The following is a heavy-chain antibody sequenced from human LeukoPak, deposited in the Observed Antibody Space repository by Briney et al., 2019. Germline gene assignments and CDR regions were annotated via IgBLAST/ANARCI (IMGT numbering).Heavy chain of an antibody. V-gene: IGHV3-48*04. CDR1: GFTFSSYS. CDR2: ISSSSSIM. CDR3: ARGFYYDSNAYYTPPFDY. D-gene: IGHD3-22*01. J-gene: IGHJ4*02. Sequence: GSLRLSCAASGFTFSSYSMNWVRQAPGMGLEWISYISSSSSIMYYADSVKGRFTISRDNAKNALYLQVNSLRAEDTAVYYCARGFYYDSNAYYTPPFDYWGRGTLVTVSS.